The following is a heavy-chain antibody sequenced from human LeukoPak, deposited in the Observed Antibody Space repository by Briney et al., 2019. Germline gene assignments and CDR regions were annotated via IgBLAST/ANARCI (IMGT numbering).Heavy chain of an antibody. J-gene: IGHJ4*02. CDR3: ARGDRYSYGRFDY. Sequence: SEALSLTCAVYGGSFSGYYWSWIRQPPGKGLEWIGEINHSGSTNYNPSLKSRVTISVDTSKNQFSLKLSSVTAADTAVYHCARGDRYSYGRFDYWGQGTLVTVSS. CDR1: GGSFSGYY. D-gene: IGHD5-18*01. V-gene: IGHV4-34*01. CDR2: INHSGST.